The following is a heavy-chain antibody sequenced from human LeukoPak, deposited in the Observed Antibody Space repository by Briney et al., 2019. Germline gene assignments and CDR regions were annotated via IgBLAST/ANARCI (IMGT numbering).Heavy chain of an antibody. Sequence: SETLFLTCTVFGGSISSYYWSWIRQPPGKGLEWIGYIYYSGSTNYNPSLKSRVIISVDTSKTQFYLSLSSVTATDTAVYYCAREDSGSYYNFYYFYMDVWGKGTTVTISS. D-gene: IGHD3-10*01. CDR2: IYYSGST. CDR3: AREDSGSYYNFYYFYMDV. V-gene: IGHV4-59*12. J-gene: IGHJ6*03. CDR1: GGSISSYY.